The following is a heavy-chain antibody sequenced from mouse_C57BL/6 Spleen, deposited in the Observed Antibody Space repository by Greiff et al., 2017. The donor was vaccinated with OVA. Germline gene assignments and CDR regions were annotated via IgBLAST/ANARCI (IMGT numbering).Heavy chain of an antibody. CDR1: GYTFTSYW. Sequence: QVQLQQPGAELVKPGASVKMSCKASGYTFTSYWITWVKQRPGQGLEWIGDIYPGSGSTNYNEKFKSKATLTVDKSSSTAYMQLSSLTSEDSAVYYCARERDDYDDYWGQGTTLTVSS. CDR2: IYPGSGST. CDR3: ARERDDYDDY. V-gene: IGHV1-55*01. D-gene: IGHD2-4*01. J-gene: IGHJ2*01.